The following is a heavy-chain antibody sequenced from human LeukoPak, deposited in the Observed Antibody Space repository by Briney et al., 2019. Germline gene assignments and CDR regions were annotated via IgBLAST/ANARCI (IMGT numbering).Heavy chain of an antibody. V-gene: IGHV3-33*01. CDR1: GFTFSSFA. CDR2: IWYDGSNK. CDR3: ARDRYSSMWSVFEY. J-gene: IGHJ4*02. D-gene: IGHD6-13*01. Sequence: GGSLRLSCSASGFTFSSFAMHWVRQSPGKGLEWVAVIWYDGSNKLYADSVKGRFTISRDNSRNTLYLQMNSLSAEDTAVYYCARDRYSSMWSVFEYWGQGALVTVSS.